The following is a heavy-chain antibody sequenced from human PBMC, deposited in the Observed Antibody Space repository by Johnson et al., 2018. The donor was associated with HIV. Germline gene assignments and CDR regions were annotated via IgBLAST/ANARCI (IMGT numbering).Heavy chain of an antibody. D-gene: IGHD1-1*01. J-gene: IGHJ3*02. V-gene: IGHV3-30*02. CDR1: GFTFSTYG. CDR2: IRHDGSNK. Sequence: QVQLVESGGGVVQPGGSLRLSCAASGFTFSTYGMHWVRQAPGKGLEWVAFIRHDGSNKYYADSVKGRFTISRNNSKNTLYLQMNSLRAEDTAVYHCARTDYGDWNDAYDAFDIWGQGTMVTVSS. CDR3: ARTDYGDWNDAYDAFDI.